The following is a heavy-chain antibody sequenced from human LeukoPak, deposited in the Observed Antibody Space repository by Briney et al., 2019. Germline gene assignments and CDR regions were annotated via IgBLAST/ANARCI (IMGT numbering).Heavy chain of an antibody. J-gene: IGHJ4*02. CDR1: GFTVSSNY. CDR3: AKEREYSGYEPLPNDY. Sequence: GGSLRLSCAASGFTVSSNYMSWVRQGPGKGLECVSVISNDGDTYYADSVKGRFTISRDDSKNTLYLQMNSLRAEDTAVYYCAKEREYSGYEPLPNDYWGQGTLVTVSS. D-gene: IGHD5-12*01. CDR2: ISNDGDT. V-gene: IGHV3-53*01.